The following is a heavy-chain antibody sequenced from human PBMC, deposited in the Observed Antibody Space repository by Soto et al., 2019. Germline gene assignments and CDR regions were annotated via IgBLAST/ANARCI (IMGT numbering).Heavy chain of an antibody. CDR1: GGTFSSYA. Sequence: QVQLVQSGAEVKKPGSSVKVSCKASGGTFSSYALSWVRQAPGQGLAWMGGIIPIFGTASYAQKFQGRVTSTADESTSTAYLELSSLRSETTAVYYGASVSTGIAVAGTGDAFDIWGQGTMVTVSS. V-gene: IGHV1-69*01. J-gene: IGHJ3*02. CDR3: ASVSTGIAVAGTGDAFDI. D-gene: IGHD6-19*01. CDR2: IIPIFGTA.